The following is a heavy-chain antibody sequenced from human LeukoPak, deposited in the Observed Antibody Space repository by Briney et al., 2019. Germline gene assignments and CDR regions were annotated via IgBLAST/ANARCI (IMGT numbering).Heavy chain of an antibody. D-gene: IGHD4-17*01. Sequence: GGSLRLSCAASGFTFNNYAMNWVRQAPGEGLEWVSSISGGGETTYYADSAKGRFTISRDNSQNTLYLQMNSLRAEDTAVYYCARDYADYVGYFFFDYWSQGTLVTVSS. V-gene: IGHV3-23*01. J-gene: IGHJ4*02. CDR2: ISGGGETT. CDR3: ARDYADYVGYFFFDY. CDR1: GFTFNNYA.